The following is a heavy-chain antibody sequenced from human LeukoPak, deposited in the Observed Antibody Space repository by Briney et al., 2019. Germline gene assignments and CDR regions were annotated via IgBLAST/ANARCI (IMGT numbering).Heavy chain of an antibody. CDR3: ARLGRYCGGDCYPYFDY. CDR1: GYSFTSYW. Sequence: GESLKISCKGSGYSFTSYWIGWVRQMPGKGLEGMGIIYPGDSDTRYSPSFQGQVTISADKSISTAYLQWSSLKASDTAMYYCARLGRYCGGDCYPYFDYWGQGTLVTVSS. D-gene: IGHD2-21*02. CDR2: IYPGDSDT. V-gene: IGHV5-51*01. J-gene: IGHJ4*02.